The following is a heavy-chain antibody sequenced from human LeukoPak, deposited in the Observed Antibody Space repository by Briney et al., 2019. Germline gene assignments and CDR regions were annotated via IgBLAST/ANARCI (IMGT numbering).Heavy chain of an antibody. CDR3: ARVPAAGTGPDY. CDR1: DGSISDYH. Sequence: PSETLSLTCTVSDGSISDYHWVWIRQPPGKGLEWIGDIYSSGHTDYTPSLRGRVSMSIDASRNHFSLKVDSVTTADTAVYYCARVPAAGTGPDYWGQGTLVTVSS. V-gene: IGHV4-59*01. CDR2: IYSSGHT. D-gene: IGHD6-13*01. J-gene: IGHJ4*02.